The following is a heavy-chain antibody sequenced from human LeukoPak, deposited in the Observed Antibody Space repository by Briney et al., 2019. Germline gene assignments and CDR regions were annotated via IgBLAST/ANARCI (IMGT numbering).Heavy chain of an antibody. Sequence: GASVKVSCKASGYTFTSYDISWVRQAPGQGLEWMGRIIPILGIANYAQKFQGRVTITADKSTSTAYMELSSLRSEDTAVYYCARDAPAFSETASFDYWGQGTLVTVSS. V-gene: IGHV1-69*04. CDR1: GYTFTSYD. J-gene: IGHJ4*02. D-gene: IGHD2/OR15-2a*01. CDR2: IIPILGIA. CDR3: ARDAPAFSETASFDY.